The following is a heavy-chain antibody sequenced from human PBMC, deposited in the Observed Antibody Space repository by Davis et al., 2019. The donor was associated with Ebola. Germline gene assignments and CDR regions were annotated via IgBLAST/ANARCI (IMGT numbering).Heavy chain of an antibody. D-gene: IGHD2-15*01. CDR2: ISASEGHT. CDR3: ARYCHYTDCSYFDC. CDR1: GFTFSNYD. Sequence: GESLKLSCAASGFTFSNYDMSWVRHVPGKGLEWVPTISASEGHTHYSDSVRGRFTISRDNSKNTLYLQMNSLRAEDTATYYCARYCHYTDCSYFDCWGQGTMVAVSS. V-gene: IGHV3-23*01. J-gene: IGHJ4*02.